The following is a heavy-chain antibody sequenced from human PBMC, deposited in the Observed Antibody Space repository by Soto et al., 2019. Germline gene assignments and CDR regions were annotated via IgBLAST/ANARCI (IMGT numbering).Heavy chain of an antibody. J-gene: IGHJ5*02. CDR3: ARDDDDYGYYGWFDP. Sequence: QVQLVQSGAEVKKPGSSVKVSCKASGGTFSSYTISWVRQAPGQGLEWMGRIIPILGIANYAQKFQGRVTIXXDXSXTTAYMELSSLRSEDTAVYYCARDDDDYGYYGWFDPWGQGTLVTVSS. CDR1: GGTFSSYT. CDR2: IIPILGIA. V-gene: IGHV1-69*08. D-gene: IGHD4-17*01.